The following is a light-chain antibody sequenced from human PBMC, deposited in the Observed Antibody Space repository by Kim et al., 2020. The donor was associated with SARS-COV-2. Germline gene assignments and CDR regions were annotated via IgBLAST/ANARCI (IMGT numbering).Light chain of an antibody. V-gene: IGLV3-1*01. CDR1: KLGDKD. Sequence: SYELTQPPSVSVSPGQTASITCSGDKLGDKDVCWYQQKPGQSPAPVIFQDTKRPSGIPERFSGSKSGNTATLTISGTQPTDEAYYYCQVWDSSTKGVFGGGTRVTVL. CDR2: QDT. J-gene: IGLJ3*02. CDR3: QVWDSSTKGV.